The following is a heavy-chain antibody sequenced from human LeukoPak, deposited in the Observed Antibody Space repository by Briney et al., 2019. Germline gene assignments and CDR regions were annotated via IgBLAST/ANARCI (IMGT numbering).Heavy chain of an antibody. CDR3: AIWSLSDKYSRQYYYMDA. CDR2: IIPIYGTP. Sequence: SVKVSCKASGGTFSSYAISWVRQAPGQGLEWMGGIIPIYGTPNYAQKFQGRVTITADESTSTAYMELSSLRSEDTAVYYCAIWSLSDKYSRQYYYMDAWGKGTTVTISS. CDR1: GGTFSSYA. J-gene: IGHJ6*03. V-gene: IGHV1-69*13. D-gene: IGHD4-11*01.